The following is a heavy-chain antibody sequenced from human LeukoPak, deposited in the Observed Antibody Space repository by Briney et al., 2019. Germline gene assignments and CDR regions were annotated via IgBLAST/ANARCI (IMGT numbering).Heavy chain of an antibody. J-gene: IGHJ4*02. CDR1: GFTFNNYW. D-gene: IGHD1-26*01. Sequence: GGSLRLSCAASGFTFNNYWMSWFRQAPGKGLEWVANIKQDGSEKYYVDSVKGRFTISRDNAKNSLYLQMNSLRAEDTAVYHCARDGPSGSFPVRGQGTLVTVSS. V-gene: IGHV3-7*01. CDR3: ARDGPSGSFPV. CDR2: IKQDGSEK.